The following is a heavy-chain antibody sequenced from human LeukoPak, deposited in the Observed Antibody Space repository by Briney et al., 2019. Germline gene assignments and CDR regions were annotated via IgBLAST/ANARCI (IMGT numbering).Heavy chain of an antibody. CDR2: IYNSGST. CDR3: ARHAYYGAKDFDY. CDR1: GDSISSSSYY. J-gene: IGHJ4*02. V-gene: IGHV4-39*01. D-gene: IGHD4-23*01. Sequence: SETLSLTCIVPGDSISSSSYYWGWIRQPPGTGLEWIGSIYNSGSTHYNPSLKSRVTISVDTSKNQFSLKLSSVTAADTAVYYCARHAYYGAKDFDYWGQGTLVTVSS.